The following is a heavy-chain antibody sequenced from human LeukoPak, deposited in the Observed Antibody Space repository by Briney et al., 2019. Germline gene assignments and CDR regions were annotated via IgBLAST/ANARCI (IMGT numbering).Heavy chain of an antibody. CDR3: ARDCGGGSCYGPYDAFDI. Sequence: GGSLRLSCADSGFTFSSYEMNWVRQAPGKGLERVSYISSSGSTIYYADSVKGRFTISGDNAKNSLYLQMNSLRAEDTAVYYCARDCGGGSCYGPYDAFDIWGQGTMVTVSS. CDR1: GFTFSSYE. CDR2: ISSSGSTI. V-gene: IGHV3-48*03. J-gene: IGHJ3*02. D-gene: IGHD2-15*01.